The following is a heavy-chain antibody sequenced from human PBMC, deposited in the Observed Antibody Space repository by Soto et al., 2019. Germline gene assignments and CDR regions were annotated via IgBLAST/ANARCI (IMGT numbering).Heavy chain of an antibody. CDR3: ARDSSGYPHNWFDP. Sequence: ETLSLTCTFSVGSISSYYWSWIRQPPGKGLEWIGYIYYSGSTNYNPSLKSRVTISVDTSKNQFSLKLSSVTAADTAVYYCARDSSGYPHNWFDPWGQGTLVTVSS. D-gene: IGHD3-22*01. CDR1: VGSISSYY. CDR2: IYYSGST. V-gene: IGHV4-59*01. J-gene: IGHJ5*02.